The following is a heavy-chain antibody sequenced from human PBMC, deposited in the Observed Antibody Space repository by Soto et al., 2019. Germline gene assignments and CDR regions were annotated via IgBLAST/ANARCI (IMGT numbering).Heavy chain of an antibody. CDR3: ARAHCGDYGYGVDV. CDR2: IYDSGTT. Sequence: QLQLQESGSGLVKPSQTLSLTCAVSGGSISSGGYSWTWIRQPPGKGLEWIGYIYDSGTTYYNPSLKSRVTISVDRSKNQFSLKLSSVTAADTAVYYCARAHCGDYGYGVDVWGQGTTVTVSS. J-gene: IGHJ6*02. CDR1: GGSISSGGYS. V-gene: IGHV4-30-2*01. D-gene: IGHD4-17*01.